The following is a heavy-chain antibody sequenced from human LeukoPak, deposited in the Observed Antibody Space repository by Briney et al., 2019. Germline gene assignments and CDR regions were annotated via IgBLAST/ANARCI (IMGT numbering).Heavy chain of an antibody. Sequence: SETLSLTCTVSGGSISSYYWSWIRQPPGKGLEWIGYIYYSGGTNYNPSLKSRVTISVDTSKNQFSLKLSSVTAADTAVYYCARRVGYYDSSGERTDYWGQGTLVTVSS. CDR3: ARRVGYYDSSGERTDY. CDR1: GGSISSYY. V-gene: IGHV4-59*12. CDR2: IYYSGGT. J-gene: IGHJ4*02. D-gene: IGHD3-22*01.